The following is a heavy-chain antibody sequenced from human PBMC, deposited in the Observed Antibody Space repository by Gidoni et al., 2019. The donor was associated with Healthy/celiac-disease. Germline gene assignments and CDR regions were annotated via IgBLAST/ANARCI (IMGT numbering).Heavy chain of an antibody. CDR3: ARRGDELIAVAGEFDY. Sequence: VQLVQSGAEVKKPGESLKISCKGSGYSFTSYWIGWVRQMPGKGLEWMGIIYPGDSDTRYSPSFQGQVTISADKSISTAYLQWSSLKASDTAMYYCARRGDELIAVAGEFDYWGQGTLVTVSS. J-gene: IGHJ4*02. CDR2: IYPGDSDT. CDR1: GYSFTSYW. V-gene: IGHV5-51*03. D-gene: IGHD6-19*01.